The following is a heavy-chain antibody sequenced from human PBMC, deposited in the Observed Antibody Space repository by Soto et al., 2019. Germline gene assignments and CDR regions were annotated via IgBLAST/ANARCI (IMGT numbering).Heavy chain of an antibody. CDR1: GFTFSSYG. V-gene: IGHV3-33*01. CDR3: ARDTVTSPYYYGMDV. Sequence: GGSLRLSCAASGFTFSSYGMHWVRQAPGKGLEWVAVIWYDGSNKYYADSAKGRFTISRDNSKNTLYLQMNSLRAEDTAVYYCARDTVTSPYYYGMDVWGQGTTVTVSS. D-gene: IGHD4-17*01. J-gene: IGHJ6*02. CDR2: IWYDGSNK.